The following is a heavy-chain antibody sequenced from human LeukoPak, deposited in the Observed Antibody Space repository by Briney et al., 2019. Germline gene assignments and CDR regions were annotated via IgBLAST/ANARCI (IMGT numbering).Heavy chain of an antibody. J-gene: IGHJ4*02. Sequence: GGSLRLSCAASGFTFSSYSMNWVRQAPGKGLEWVSYIRSSSSTIYYADSVKGRFTISRDNSKNTLYLQMNSLRAEDTAVYYCARSGLSRFGFWGQGTLVTVSS. CDR3: ARSGLSRFGF. D-gene: IGHD2/OR15-2a*01. V-gene: IGHV3-48*01. CDR2: IRSSSSTI. CDR1: GFTFSSYS.